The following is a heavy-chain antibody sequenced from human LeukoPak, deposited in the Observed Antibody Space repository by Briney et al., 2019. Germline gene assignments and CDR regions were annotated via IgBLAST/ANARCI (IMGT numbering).Heavy chain of an antibody. CDR2: INPNSGGT. Sequence: ASVKVSCTASGYTFTGYYMHWVRQAPGQGLEWMGWINPNSGGTNYAKKFQGRVTMTRDTSITTAYMELSRLRSDDTAVYYCARALEGYCSSTSCYTMNWFDPWGQGTLVTVSS. D-gene: IGHD2-2*02. V-gene: IGHV1-2*02. CDR1: GYTFTGYY. CDR3: ARALEGYCSSTSCYTMNWFDP. J-gene: IGHJ5*02.